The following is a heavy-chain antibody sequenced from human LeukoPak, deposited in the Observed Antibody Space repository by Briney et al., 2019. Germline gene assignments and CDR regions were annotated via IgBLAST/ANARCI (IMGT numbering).Heavy chain of an antibody. CDR3: AKDYGDYAFDY. CDR2: ISYDGSNK. V-gene: IGHV3-30*18. J-gene: IGHJ4*02. D-gene: IGHD4-17*01. CDR1: GFTFSSYG. Sequence: GGSLRLSCAASGFTFSSYGMHWVRQAPGKGLEWVAVISYDGSNKYYADSVKGRFTISRDNSKNTLYLQMNSLRAEDTAVYYCAKDYGDYAFDYWAREPWSPSPQ.